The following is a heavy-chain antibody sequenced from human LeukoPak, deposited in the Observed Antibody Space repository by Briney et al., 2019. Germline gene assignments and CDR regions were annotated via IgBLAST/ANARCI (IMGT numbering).Heavy chain of an antibody. CDR1: GGSISSSNW. D-gene: IGHD2-15*01. V-gene: IGHV4-4*02. CDR2: IYHSGST. J-gene: IGHJ5*02. CDR3: ARAGGGSYYTDNWFDP. Sequence: PSGTLSLTCAVSGGSISSSNWWSWVRQPPGKGLEWIGEIYHSGSTNYNPSLKSRVTISVDKSKNQFSLKLSSVTAADTAVYYCARAGGGSYYTDNWFDPWGQGTLVTVSS.